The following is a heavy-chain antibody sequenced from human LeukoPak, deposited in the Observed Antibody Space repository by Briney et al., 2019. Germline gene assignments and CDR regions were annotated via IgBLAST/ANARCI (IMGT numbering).Heavy chain of an antibody. CDR3: AKDPYGTRYFDY. V-gene: IGHV3-74*01. Sequence: GGSLRLSCAASGFTFSSYWMQWVRQAPGKGLVWVSRLSPDGSSTTSADSVKGRFTISRDNSKSTVYLQMNSLRAEDTAVYYCAKDPYGTRYFDYWGQGTLVTVSS. J-gene: IGHJ4*02. CDR2: LSPDGSST. CDR1: GFTFSSYW. D-gene: IGHD2-2*01.